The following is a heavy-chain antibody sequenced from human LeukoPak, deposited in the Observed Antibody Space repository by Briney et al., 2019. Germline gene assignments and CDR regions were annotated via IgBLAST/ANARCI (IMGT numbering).Heavy chain of an antibody. CDR1: GYTFTSYY. Sequence: ASVKVSCKASGYTFTSYYIYWMRQAHGHGLDWMGIINPSGGRTNYAHKFQGRVTMTRDMSTSTVYMELSSLRSEDTAVYYCARRHITMIVLVSRRPHLDYWGQGTLVTVSS. CDR3: ARRHITMIVLVSRRPHLDY. J-gene: IGHJ4*02. V-gene: IGHV1-46*01. D-gene: IGHD3-22*01. CDR2: INPSGGRT.